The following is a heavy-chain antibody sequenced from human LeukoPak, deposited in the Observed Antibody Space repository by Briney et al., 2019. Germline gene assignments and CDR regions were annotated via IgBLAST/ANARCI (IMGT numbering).Heavy chain of an antibody. Sequence: GGSLRLSCAASGFIFSNYNINWVRQAPGKGLEWVSSISTSSSYILYAGSVKGRFIMSRDNAKSSLYLKMNSLRAEDTAVYYCARQSAEGHSYGYVGYYWGQGTLVTVSS. CDR2: ISTSSSYI. V-gene: IGHV3-21*01. D-gene: IGHD5-18*01. CDR3: ARQSAEGHSYGYVGYY. CDR1: GFIFSNYN. J-gene: IGHJ4*02.